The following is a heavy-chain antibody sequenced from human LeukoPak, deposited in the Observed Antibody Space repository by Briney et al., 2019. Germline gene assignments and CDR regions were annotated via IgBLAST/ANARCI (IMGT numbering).Heavy chain of an antibody. D-gene: IGHD6-19*01. J-gene: IGHJ4*02. CDR1: GFTLRSNY. V-gene: IGHV3-66*01. CDR3: ARASSRWNYFDY. CDR2: IYSGGHT. Sequence: PGVSVRLFCAASGFTLRSNYMSWVPEAPGKGLEWVSVIYSGGHTFLGDSVKGRFTISRDNTNYTLYLQMNSLRVADTAWYYCARASSRWNYFDYWGQGTLVTVSS.